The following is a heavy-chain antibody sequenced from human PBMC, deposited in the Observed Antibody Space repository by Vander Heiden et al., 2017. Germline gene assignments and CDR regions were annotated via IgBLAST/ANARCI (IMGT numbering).Heavy chain of an antibody. J-gene: IGHJ4*02. CDR3: ARVRSGSSVGFDY. CDR1: GFNFRSYG. D-gene: IGHD3-10*01. CDR2: IWYDGSNE. V-gene: IGHV3-33*01. Sequence: QVQLLESGGGEVQPGRSRGLPCVVSGFNFRSYGMHWVRQTPGKGLEWVAVIWYDGSNEYYRDSVKGRFTISRDNSKNTLYLQMNSLRAEDTAVYYCARVRSGSSVGFDYWGQGTLVTVSS.